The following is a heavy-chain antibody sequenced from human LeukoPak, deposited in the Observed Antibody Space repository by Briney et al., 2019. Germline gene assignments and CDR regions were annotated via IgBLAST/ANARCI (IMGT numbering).Heavy chain of an antibody. Sequence: GESLKISCKGSGYSFTSYWIGWVRQMPGKGLEWMGIIYPGDSDTRYSPSFQGQVTISADKSISTAYLQWSSLKASDTAMYYCARPQWFGESVLDAFDIWGQGTMVTVSS. CDR3: ARPQWFGESVLDAFDI. CDR1: GYSFTSYW. D-gene: IGHD3-10*01. J-gene: IGHJ3*02. CDR2: IYPGDSDT. V-gene: IGHV5-51*01.